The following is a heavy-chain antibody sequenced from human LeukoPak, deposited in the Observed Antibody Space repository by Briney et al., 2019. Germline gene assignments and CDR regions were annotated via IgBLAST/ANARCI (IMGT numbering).Heavy chain of an antibody. J-gene: IGHJ5*01. D-gene: IGHD3-16*02. CDR3: VRVGVRAWFDS. Sequence: GGSLILSCAASCFSFIHYAMNWVRQAPGKGLEWVSAISSSSTYIQYTDSVKGRFTISRDDAKNSLYLQLDSLRVEDTAVYYCVRVGVRAWFDSWGQGTLVTVSS. CDR1: CFSFIHYA. V-gene: IGHV3-21*01. CDR2: ISSSSTYI.